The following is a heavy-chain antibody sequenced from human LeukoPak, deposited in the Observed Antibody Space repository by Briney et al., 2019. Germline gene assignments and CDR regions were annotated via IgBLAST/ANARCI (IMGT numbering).Heavy chain of an antibody. V-gene: IGHV4-39*01. D-gene: IGHD3-16*02. CDR1: GGSISXXXXX. J-gene: IGHJ4*02. Sequence: LTCTVSGGSISXXXXXWGXXXXXXXKXXEXXGSLHYSGSIYYCPSLKSRATISVDTSKNQFSLTLSSVTAADTAVYYCARLASIVXXXIDYWGQGTLVXXXS. CDR2: LHYSGSI. CDR3: ARLASIVXXXIDY.